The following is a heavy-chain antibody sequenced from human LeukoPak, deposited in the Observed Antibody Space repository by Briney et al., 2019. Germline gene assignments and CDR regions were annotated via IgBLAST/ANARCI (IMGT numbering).Heavy chain of an antibody. CDR3: ARGEYNWNDLHL. Sequence: GGSLRLSCAASGFTFSSYSMNWVSQAPGRGLEWVSVMYSGGSTYYADSVKGRFTISRDNSKNTLYLQMNSLRAEDTAVYYCARGEYNWNDLHLWGQGTLVTVSS. V-gene: IGHV3-66*01. CDR2: MYSGGST. J-gene: IGHJ5*02. CDR1: GFTFSSYS. D-gene: IGHD1-20*01.